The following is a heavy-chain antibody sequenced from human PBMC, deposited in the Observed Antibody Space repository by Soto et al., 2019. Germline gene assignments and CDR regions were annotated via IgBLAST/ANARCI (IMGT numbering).Heavy chain of an antibody. CDR3: TTAGRNFRCDSSGYYCDYYYGMDV. D-gene: IGHD3-22*01. J-gene: IGHJ6*02. Sequence: GGSLRLSCAASGFTFRSYAMSWVRQAPGKGLEWVGRIKSKTGGGKTDYAAPGKGRFTISRNDSKNTLYQQMKSLKTEDTAVYYCTTAGRNFRCDSSGYYCDYYYGMDVWGQGTTVTVSS. CDR1: GFTFRSYA. V-gene: IGHV3-15*01. CDR2: IKSKTGGGKT.